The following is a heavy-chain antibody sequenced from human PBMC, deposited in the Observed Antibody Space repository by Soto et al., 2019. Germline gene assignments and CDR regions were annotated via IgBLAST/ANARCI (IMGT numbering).Heavy chain of an antibody. J-gene: IGHJ4*02. CDR3: ATRYWELAYYFDY. Sequence: PGGSLRLSCAASGFTFSSYGMHWVRQAPGKGLEWVAVISYDGSNKYYADSVKGRFTISRDNSKNTLYLQMNSLRAEDTAVYYCATRYWELAYYFDYWGQGTLVTVSS. V-gene: IGHV3-30*03. CDR2: ISYDGSNK. D-gene: IGHD1-26*01. CDR1: GFTFSSYG.